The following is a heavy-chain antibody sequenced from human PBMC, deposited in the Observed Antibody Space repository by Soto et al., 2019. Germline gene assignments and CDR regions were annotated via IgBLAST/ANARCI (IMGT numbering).Heavy chain of an antibody. CDR1: GFTFSSYR. CDR2: ITGSSSYI. D-gene: IGHD3-22*01. CDR3: ARDVYYYDSSAYWAY. J-gene: IGHJ4*02. V-gene: IGHV3-21*02. Sequence: EVQLVESGGGLVKPEGSLRLSCSVSGFTFSSYRMNWVRRAPGKGLEWVSSITGSSSYIYYVDSVKGRFTISRDNAKNSLYLQMNSMRAEDTAVYYCARDVYYYDSSAYWAYWGQGTLVTVSS.